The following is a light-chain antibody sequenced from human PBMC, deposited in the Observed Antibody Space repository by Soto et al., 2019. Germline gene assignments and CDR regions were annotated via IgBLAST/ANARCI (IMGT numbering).Light chain of an antibody. V-gene: IGKV3-11*01. CDR3: QQRSNGPSYT. CDR2: EAS. CDR1: QSVSSY. J-gene: IGKJ2*01. Sequence: EIVLTQSPATLSLSPGERATLSCRASQSVSSYLAWYQQKPGQAPRLLIYEASNRATGIPARFSGSGSGTDFTLTISSLEPEDFAFYYCQQRSNGPSYTFGQGTKLEI.